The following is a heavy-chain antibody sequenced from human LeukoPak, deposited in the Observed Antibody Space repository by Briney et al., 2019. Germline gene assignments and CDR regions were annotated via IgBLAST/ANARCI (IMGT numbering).Heavy chain of an antibody. CDR1: GFTFSSYA. V-gene: IGHV3-23*01. J-gene: IGHJ4*02. CDR3: AKDPMVRGVRVPGISFDY. D-gene: IGHD3-10*01. CDR2: ISGSGGST. Sequence: GGSLRLSCAASGFTFSSYAMSWVRQAPGKGLEWVSAISGSGGSTYYADSVKGRFTISRDNSKNMLYLQMNSLRAEDTAVYYCAKDPMVRGVRVPGISFDYWGQGTLVTVSS.